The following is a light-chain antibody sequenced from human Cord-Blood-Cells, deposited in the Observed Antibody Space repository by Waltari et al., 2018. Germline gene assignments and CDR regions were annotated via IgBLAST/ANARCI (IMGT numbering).Light chain of an antibody. V-gene: IGKV2-28*01. CDR2: LGS. CDR3: MQALQTPRFT. Sequence: DIVMTQSPLSLPVTPGEPASISCRSSQSLLHSNGYNYLDWYLQKPGQSPQLLIYLGSNRASGVPDRFSGSGSGTDFTLKFSRVEAEDVGVYYCMQALQTPRFTFGPGTKVDIK. CDR1: QSLLHSNGYNY. J-gene: IGKJ3*01.